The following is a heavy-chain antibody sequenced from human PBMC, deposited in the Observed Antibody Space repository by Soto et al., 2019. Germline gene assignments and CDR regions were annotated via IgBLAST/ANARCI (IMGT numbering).Heavy chain of an antibody. CDR1: GGSISSSSYY. CDR3: ARGVEKPNYYDSSGYDY. CDR2: IYYSGST. J-gene: IGHJ4*02. Sequence: SETLSLTCTVSGGSISSSSYYWGWIRQPPGKGLEWIGSIYYSGSTYYNPSLKSRVTISVDTSKNLFSLKLSSVTAADTAVYYCARGVEKPNYYDSSGYDYWGQGTLVTVSS. V-gene: IGHV4-39*01. D-gene: IGHD3-22*01.